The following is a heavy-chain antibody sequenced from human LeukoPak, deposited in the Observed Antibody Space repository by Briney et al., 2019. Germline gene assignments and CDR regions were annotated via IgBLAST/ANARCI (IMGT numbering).Heavy chain of an antibody. V-gene: IGHV4-30-2*01. Sequence: SQTLSLTCAVSGGSISSGGYSWSWIRQPPGKGLEWIGYIYHSGSTYYNPSLKSRVTISVDRSKNQFSLKLSSVTAADTAVYYCARVNYRGVPAAMYYFDYWGQGTLVTVSS. CDR1: GGSISSGGYS. D-gene: IGHD2-2*01. J-gene: IGHJ4*02. CDR3: ARVNYRGVPAAMYYFDY. CDR2: IYHSGST.